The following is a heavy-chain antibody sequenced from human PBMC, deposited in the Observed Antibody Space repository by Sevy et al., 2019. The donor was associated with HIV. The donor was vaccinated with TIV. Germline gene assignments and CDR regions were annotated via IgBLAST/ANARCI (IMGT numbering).Heavy chain of an antibody. V-gene: IGHV1-2*02. CDR3: TRSVYGSWTYLNDH. D-gene: IGHD3-10*01. CDR2: IIPSSGGT. J-gene: IGHJ4*02. CDR1: GYTFTGYY. Sequence: ASVKVSCKASGYTFTGYYIHWVRQVPGQGLEWMGWIIPSSGGTNYGQKFLGRVTMTRDTSLRKAYLELHRLTSDDTAVYYCTRSVYGSWTYLNDHWGQGTLVTVSS.